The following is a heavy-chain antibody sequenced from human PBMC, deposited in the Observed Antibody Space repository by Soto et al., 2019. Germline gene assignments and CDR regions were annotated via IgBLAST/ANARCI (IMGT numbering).Heavy chain of an antibody. V-gene: IGHV6-1*01. CDR2: TYYRSKWYN. CDR3: ARVGRSSSWYTLRYYYYCYMDV. J-gene: IGHJ6*03. D-gene: IGHD6-13*01. CDR1: GDSVSSNSAA. Sequence: PSQTLSLTCAISGDSVSSNSAAWNWIRQSPSRGLEWLGRTYYRSKWYNDYAVSVKSRITINPDTSKNQFSLQLNSVTPEDTAVYYFARVGRSSSWYTLRYYYYCYMDVWGKGTTVTVSS.